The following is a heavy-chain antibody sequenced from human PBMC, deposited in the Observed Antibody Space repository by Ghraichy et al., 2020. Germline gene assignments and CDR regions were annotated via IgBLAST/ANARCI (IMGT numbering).Heavy chain of an antibody. J-gene: IGHJ5*02. Sequence: SETLSLTCAVYGGSFSGYYWTWIRQPPGKGLEWIGEINRGGDTEYNPSLKSRVTISIDTSKNQFSLKLSSVTAADTAVYYCASTTIAAAGTGGNWFDPWGQGTLVTVSS. D-gene: IGHD6-13*01. CDR3: ASTTIAAAGTGGNWFDP. CDR1: GGSFSGYY. CDR2: INRGGDT. V-gene: IGHV4-34*01.